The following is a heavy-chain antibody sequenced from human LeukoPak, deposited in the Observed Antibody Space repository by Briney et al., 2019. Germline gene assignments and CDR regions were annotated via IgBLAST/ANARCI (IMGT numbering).Heavy chain of an antibody. CDR2: IYPGDSDT. J-gene: IGHJ6*02. D-gene: IGHD1-7*01. V-gene: IGHV5-51*01. Sequence: GESLKISCKGSGYRFTEYWIGWVRQMPGKGLEWVGIIYPGDSDTRYSPSFQGQVTISADKSINTAHPQWSSLKPSDTAMYYCARGAAGTTPDYYHFGLDVWGQGTTVRVSS. CDR1: GYRFTEYW. CDR3: ARGAAGTTPDYYHFGLDV.